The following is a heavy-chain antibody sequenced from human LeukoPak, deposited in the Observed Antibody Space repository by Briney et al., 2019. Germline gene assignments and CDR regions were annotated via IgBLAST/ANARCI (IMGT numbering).Heavy chain of an antibody. CDR3: ARGLVDGIAVAEGFDP. J-gene: IGHJ5*02. D-gene: IGHD6-19*01. Sequence: PSETLSLTCTVSGGSISSYYWSWIRQPAGKGLEWIGRIYTSGSTNYNPSLKSRVTMSVDTSKNQFSLKLSSVTAADTAVYYCARGLVDGIAVAEGFDPWGQGTLVTVSS. CDR1: GGSISSYY. CDR2: IYTSGST. V-gene: IGHV4-4*07.